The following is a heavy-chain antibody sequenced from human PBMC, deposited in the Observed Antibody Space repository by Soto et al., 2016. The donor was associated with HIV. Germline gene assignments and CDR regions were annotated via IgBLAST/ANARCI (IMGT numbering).Heavy chain of an antibody. V-gene: IGHV3-20*04. Sequence: EVQLVESGGGVVRPGGSLRLSCAASGFTFDDYGMSWVRQAPGKGLEWVSGINWNGGSTTYADSVKGRFTISRDNAENLLYLQMNSLRAEDTALYYCARDRGYYYGSGSSKAVYYYGMDVWGQGTTVTVSS. J-gene: IGHJ6*02. CDR3: ARDRGYYYGSGSSKAVYYYGMDV. D-gene: IGHD3-10*01. CDR1: GFTFDDYG. CDR2: INWNGGST.